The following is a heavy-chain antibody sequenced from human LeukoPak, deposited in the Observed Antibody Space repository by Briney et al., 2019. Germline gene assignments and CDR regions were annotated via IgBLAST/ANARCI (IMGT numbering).Heavy chain of an antibody. CDR2: INPSGGST. CDR3: AREGAVAGPHDC. J-gene: IGHJ4*02. Sequence: ASLKVSSKASVYTFTSYYMHWVRHAPGQGLEWMGIINPSGGSTSYAQKFQGGVTMTRDTSTSTVYMELSSLRSEDTAVYYCAREGAVAGPHDCWGQGTLVTVSS. V-gene: IGHV1-46*01. D-gene: IGHD6-19*01. CDR1: VYTFTSYY.